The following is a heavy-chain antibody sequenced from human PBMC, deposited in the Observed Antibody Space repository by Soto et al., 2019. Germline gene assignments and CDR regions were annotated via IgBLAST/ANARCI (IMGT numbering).Heavy chain of an antibody. CDR1: GYTLTSYD. CDR2: MNPNSGNT. Sequence: ASVTVSCTASGYTLTSYDINWVRQANGQGLEWMGWMNPNSGNTGYAQKFQGRVTMTRNTSISTAYMELSSLRSEDTAVYYCASNYHYYDSSGYVVDPWGQGTLVTVSS. J-gene: IGHJ5*02. CDR3: ASNYHYYDSSGYVVDP. V-gene: IGHV1-8*01. D-gene: IGHD3-22*01.